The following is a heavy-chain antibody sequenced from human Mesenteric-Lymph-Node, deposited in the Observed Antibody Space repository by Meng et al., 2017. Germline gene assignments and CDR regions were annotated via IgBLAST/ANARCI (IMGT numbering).Heavy chain of an antibody. D-gene: IGHD3-3*01. J-gene: IGHJ6*02. CDR1: GGSFSGYY. CDR2: INHSGST. V-gene: IGHV4-34*01. CDR3: TREGPPYYDFWGGYYISRGMDV. Sequence: SETLSLTCAVYGGSFSGYYWSWIRQPPGKGLEWIGEINHSGSTNYNPSLKSRVTISVDTSKNRFSLKLSSVTAADTAVYYCTREGPPYYDFWGGYYISRGMDVWGQGTTVTVSS.